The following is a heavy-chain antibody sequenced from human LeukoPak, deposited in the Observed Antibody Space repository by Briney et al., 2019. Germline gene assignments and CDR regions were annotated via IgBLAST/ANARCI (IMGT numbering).Heavy chain of an antibody. CDR1: GGSISSSSYY. CDR3: ARGHMITFGGVIAPLDY. J-gene: IGHJ4*02. D-gene: IGHD3-16*02. Sequence: SETLSLTCTVSGGSISSSSYYWGWIRQPPGKGLEWIVSIYYSGSTYYNPSLKSRVTISVDTSKNQFSLKLSSVTAADTAVYYCARGHMITFGGVIAPLDYWGQGTLVTVSS. V-gene: IGHV4-39*07. CDR2: IYYSGST.